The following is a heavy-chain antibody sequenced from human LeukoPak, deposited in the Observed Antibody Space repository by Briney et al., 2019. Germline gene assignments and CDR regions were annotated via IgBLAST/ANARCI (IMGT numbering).Heavy chain of an antibody. D-gene: IGHD2-2*01. V-gene: IGHV3-7*01. Sequence: GGSLRLSCAASGFTFSSYWMSWVRQAPGKGLEWVANIKQDGSEKYYVDSVKGRFTMSRDNAKNSLYLQMNSLRAEDTAVYYCASASPPYCSSTSCYDYWGQGTLVTVSS. CDR1: GFTFSSYW. CDR3: ASASPPYCSSTSCYDY. J-gene: IGHJ4*02. CDR2: IKQDGSEK.